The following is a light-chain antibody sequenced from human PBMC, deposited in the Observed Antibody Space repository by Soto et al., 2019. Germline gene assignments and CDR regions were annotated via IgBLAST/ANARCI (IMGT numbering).Light chain of an antibody. V-gene: IGLV2-23*01. J-gene: IGLJ1*01. CDR1: SSDVGNYNL. CDR3: CSYAGSITYV. Sequence: QSALTQPASVSGSPGQSITISCTGTSSDVGNYNLVSWYQQHPGKAPKLMIYEGSKRPSGVSNRFSGSKSGNTASLTISILQAEDEADYYCCSYAGSITYVFGTGTKLTVL. CDR2: EGS.